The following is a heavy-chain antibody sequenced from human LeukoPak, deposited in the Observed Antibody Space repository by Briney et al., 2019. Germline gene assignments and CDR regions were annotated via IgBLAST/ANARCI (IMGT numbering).Heavy chain of an antibody. CDR2: INHSGST. J-gene: IGHJ4*02. V-gene: IGHV4-34*01. CDR3: ARLSGTHYEAIDY. CDR1: GGSFSGYY. Sequence: SETLSPTCAVYGGSFSGYYWSWIRQPPGKGLEWIGEINHSGSTNYNPSLKSRVTISVDTSKNQFSLKLSSVTAADMAVYYCARLSGTHYEAIDYWGQGTLVTVSS. D-gene: IGHD1-14*01.